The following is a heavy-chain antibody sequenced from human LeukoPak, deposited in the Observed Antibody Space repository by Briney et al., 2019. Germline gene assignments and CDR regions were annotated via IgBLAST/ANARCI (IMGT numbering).Heavy chain of an antibody. J-gene: IGHJ4*02. CDR1: GDFINTYY. Sequence: PSETLSLTCTVSGDFINTYYWSWIRQPPGKGLEWIGYNFYSGSTNYNPSLKSRVTISVDRSKNQFSLKLSSVTAADTAVYYCARDPYGSGSRWGQGTLVTVSS. CDR2: NFYSGST. V-gene: IGHV4-59*12. D-gene: IGHD3-10*01. CDR3: ARDPYGSGSR.